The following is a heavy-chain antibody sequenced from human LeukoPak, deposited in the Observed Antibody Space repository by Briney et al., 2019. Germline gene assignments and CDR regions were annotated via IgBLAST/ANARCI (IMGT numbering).Heavy chain of an antibody. CDR1: GGSISSYY. Sequence: PSETLSLTCTVSGGSISSYYWSWVRPPPGKGLEWIGRIYTSGSTNYNPVLKRRVTMSVDTSKNQFSLKLSSVTAADTAVYYCARVRGELTCWFDPWGQGTLVTVSS. D-gene: IGHD1-7*01. V-gene: IGHV4-4*07. CDR2: IYTSGST. J-gene: IGHJ5*02. CDR3: ARVRGELTCWFDP.